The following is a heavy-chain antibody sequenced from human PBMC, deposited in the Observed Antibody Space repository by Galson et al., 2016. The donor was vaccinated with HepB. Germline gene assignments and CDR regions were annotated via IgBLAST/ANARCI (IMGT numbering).Heavy chain of an antibody. V-gene: IGHV3-74*01. CDR3: VREFDY. CDR2: ISGDGSRT. Sequence: SLRLSCAASGFTFSTYWMHWVRQAPGKGPLWVSGISGDGSRTTCADSVKGRFTISRDNVKNTLYLQMNSLRAEDTALYYCVREFDYWGPGTLVTVSS. CDR1: GFTFSTYW. J-gene: IGHJ4*02.